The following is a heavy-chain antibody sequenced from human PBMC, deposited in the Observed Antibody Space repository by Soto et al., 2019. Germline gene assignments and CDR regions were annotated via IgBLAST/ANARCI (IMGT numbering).Heavy chain of an antibody. CDR2: VHYSGST. V-gene: IGHV4-39*01. CDR1: GGSIGSNIDY. Sequence: ASETLSLTCSVSGGSIGSNIDYWGWIRQPPGKGLEWIATVHYSGSTYYTPSLKSRVTISADTSKNQFSLRLNSVTAADTAVYYCARQHYYDSSGYYTWNWGQGTLVTVPQ. J-gene: IGHJ4*02. D-gene: IGHD3-22*01. CDR3: ARQHYYDSSGYYTWN.